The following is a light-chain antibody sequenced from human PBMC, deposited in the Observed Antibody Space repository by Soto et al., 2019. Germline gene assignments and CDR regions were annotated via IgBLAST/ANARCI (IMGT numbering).Light chain of an antibody. Sequence: IVMTQSPGTLSLSPGQIATLSLRASQSVGSSSLAWYQQKPGQAPRLLIYDASSRATGIPDRISGSGSGTDFTLTISRLEPEDFAVYYCQQYGSSPWTFGQGTKVDIK. J-gene: IGKJ1*01. CDR2: DAS. CDR1: QSVGSSS. V-gene: IGKV3-20*01. CDR3: QQYGSSPWT.